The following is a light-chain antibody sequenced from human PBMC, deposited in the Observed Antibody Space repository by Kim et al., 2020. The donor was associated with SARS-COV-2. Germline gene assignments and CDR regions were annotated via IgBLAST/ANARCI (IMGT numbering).Light chain of an antibody. CDR2: GAS. V-gene: IGKV3-20*01. CDR3: QKYGGTAT. J-gene: IGKJ2*01. Sequence: PGERATISCRASQSVDRDLLAWYQHKPGQARKLLIYGASTRATGIPDRFSGSRSGTDFTLTIARLEPDDFAVYYCQKYGGTATFGQGIKLDI. CDR1: QSVDRDL.